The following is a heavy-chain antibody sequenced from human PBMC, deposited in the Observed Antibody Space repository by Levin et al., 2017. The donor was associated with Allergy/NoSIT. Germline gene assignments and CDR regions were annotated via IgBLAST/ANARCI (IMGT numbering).Heavy chain of an antibody. D-gene: IGHD4-17*01. V-gene: IGHV3-30*18. CDR1: GFTFSSYG. CDR3: AKTTKPYGVYGMDV. CDR2: ISYDGSNK. Sequence: PGGSLRLSCAASGFTFSSYGMHWVRQAPGKGLEWVAVISYDGSNKYYADSVKGRFTISRDNSKNTLYLKMNSLRAEDTAVYYCAKTTKPYGVYGMDVWGQGTTVTVS. J-gene: IGHJ6*02.